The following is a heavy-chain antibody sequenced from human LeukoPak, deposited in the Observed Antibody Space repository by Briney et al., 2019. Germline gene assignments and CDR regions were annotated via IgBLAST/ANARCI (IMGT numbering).Heavy chain of an antibody. Sequence: GESLKISCHGSGYNFTSYWIGWVRQVPGKGLEWVGIIHPGDSDTRYSPSFQGQVTISADKSITTAYLQWSRLKASDTVMYYCGRYQHSGGYGAFDIWGQGTMVTVSS. CDR3: GRYQHSGGYGAFDI. CDR2: IHPGDSDT. D-gene: IGHD1-26*01. V-gene: IGHV5-51*01. J-gene: IGHJ3*02. CDR1: GYNFTSYW.